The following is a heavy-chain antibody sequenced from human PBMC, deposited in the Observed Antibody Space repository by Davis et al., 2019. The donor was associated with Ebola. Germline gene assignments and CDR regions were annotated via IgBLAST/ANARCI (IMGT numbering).Heavy chain of an antibody. D-gene: IGHD2-21*01. CDR2: IYYSGST. CDR3: ARLDCGGDCSIDY. CDR1: GGSISSSSYY. J-gene: IGHJ4*02. V-gene: IGHV4-39*07. Sequence: PSETLSLTCPVSGGSISSSSYYWGWIRQPPGKGLEWIGSIYYSGSTYYNPSLKSRVTISVDTSKNQFSLKLSSVTAADTAVYYCARLDCGGDCSIDYWGQGTLVTVSS.